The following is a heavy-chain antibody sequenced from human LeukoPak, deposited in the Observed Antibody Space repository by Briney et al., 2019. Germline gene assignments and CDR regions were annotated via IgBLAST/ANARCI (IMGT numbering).Heavy chain of an antibody. D-gene: IGHD2-15*01. CDR1: GFTFSSYA. CDR3: AREEVVVVVAAAPGYYFDY. CDR2: ISYDGSNK. V-gene: IGHV3-30-3*01. Sequence: GGSLRLSCAASGFTFSSYAMHWVRQAPGKGLEWVAVISYDGSNKYYADSVKGRFTISRDNSKNTLYLQMNSLRAEDTAVYYCAREEVVVVVAAAPGYYFDYWGQGTLVTVSS. J-gene: IGHJ4*02.